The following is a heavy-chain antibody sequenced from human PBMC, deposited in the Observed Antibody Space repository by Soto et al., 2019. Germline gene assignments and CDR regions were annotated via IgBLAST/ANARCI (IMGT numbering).Heavy chain of an antibody. J-gene: IGHJ3*01. CDR2: IYSGGGT. V-gene: IGHV3-53*01. D-gene: IGHD3-10*01. Sequence: EVQLVESGGGLIQPGGSLRLSCAASGFTVSNNFMNWVRQAPGKGLEWVSLIYSGGGTYYADSVKGRFTISRDNSKNILYLQLNSLRVDDTAVYHCARGHDISHYWHAFDLSGQGTTVAVSS. CDR1: GFTVSNNF. CDR3: ARGHDISHYWHAFDL.